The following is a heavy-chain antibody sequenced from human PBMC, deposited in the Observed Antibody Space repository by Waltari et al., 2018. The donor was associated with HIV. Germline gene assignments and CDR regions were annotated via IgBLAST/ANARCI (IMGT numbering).Heavy chain of an antibody. Sequence: EVQLVESGGGLVKPGGSLRLSCAASGFTFSSYSMNWVRQAPRKGLEWVSFISNCSTYIHYANSVKGRFTSSRDNGKNSLHLQMKGLRAEDTAVYYCARGATDVDAFDFWGQGTMVTVSS. J-gene: IGHJ3*01. CDR2: ISNCSTYI. V-gene: IGHV3-21*06. CDR1: GFTFSSYS. CDR3: ARGATDVDAFDF.